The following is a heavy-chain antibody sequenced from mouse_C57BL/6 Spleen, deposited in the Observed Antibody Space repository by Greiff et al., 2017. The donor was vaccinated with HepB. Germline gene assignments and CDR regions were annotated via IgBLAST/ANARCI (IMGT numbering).Heavy chain of an antibody. CDR1: GYTFTNYW. CDR3: ARAARGAWFAY. V-gene: IGHV1-63*01. CDR2: IYPGGGYT. J-gene: IGHJ3*01. Sequence: QVQLQQSGAELVRPGTSVKMSCKASGYTFTNYWIGWVKQRPGHGLEWIGDIYPGGGYTNYNEKFKGKATLTVDKSSSTAYMQFSSLTSEDSAIYYCARAARGAWFAYWGQGTLVTVSA.